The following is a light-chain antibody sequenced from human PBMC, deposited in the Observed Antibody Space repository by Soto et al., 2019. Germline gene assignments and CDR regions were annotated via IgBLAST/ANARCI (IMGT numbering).Light chain of an antibody. Sequence: DIQMTQSPSSLSASVGDRVTITCRASQDISDYLTWYHQRPGNAPKVLVYGASSLQSGVPSRFSGSGAGTDFSLTIASLQPEDLGTYYCQQSYSNVITFGQGTRWRL. CDR1: QDISDY. CDR3: QQSYSNVIT. CDR2: GAS. J-gene: IGKJ5*01. V-gene: IGKV1-39*01.